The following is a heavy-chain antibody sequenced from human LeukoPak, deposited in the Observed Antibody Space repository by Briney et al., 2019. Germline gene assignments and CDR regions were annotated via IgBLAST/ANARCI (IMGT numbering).Heavy chain of an antibody. V-gene: IGHV3-30*18. CDR2: ISYDGSNK. Sequence: GGSLRLSCAASGFTFSDYYMSWIRQAPGKGLEWVAVISYDGSNKYYADSVKGRFTISRDNSKNTLYLQMNSLRAEDTAVYYCAKDSGSYYFDYWGQGTLVTVSS. CDR1: GFTFSDYY. CDR3: AKDSGSYYFDY. D-gene: IGHD1-26*01. J-gene: IGHJ4*02.